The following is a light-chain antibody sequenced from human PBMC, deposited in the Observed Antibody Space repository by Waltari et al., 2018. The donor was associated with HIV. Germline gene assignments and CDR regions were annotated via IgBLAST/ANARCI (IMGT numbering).Light chain of an antibody. J-gene: IGKJ1*01. CDR3: QQYYSTPWT. V-gene: IGKV4-1*01. CDR2: WAS. Sequence: DIVMTQAPDSLAVSLGERATINCKSSQSVLYNSNNKNYLAWYQQKPGQPPTLLIDWASTRESGVPDRFSGSGSGTDFTLTISSLQAEDVALYYCQQYYSTPWTFGQGTKVEIK. CDR1: QSVLYNSNNKNY.